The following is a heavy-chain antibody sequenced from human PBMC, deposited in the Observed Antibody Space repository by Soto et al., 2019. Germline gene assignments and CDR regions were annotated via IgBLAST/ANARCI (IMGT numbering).Heavy chain of an antibody. V-gene: IGHV3-30-3*01. CDR2: ISYDGSNK. J-gene: IGHJ4*02. CDR3: ARHGGQLLWFGESTPYYFDS. D-gene: IGHD3-10*01. Sequence: GGSLRLSCAASGFTFSSYAMHWVRQAPGKGLEWVAVISYDGSNKYYADAVKGRFTISRDNSKNTLYLQMNSLRAEDTAVYYCARHGGQLLWFGESTPYYFDSWGQGTLVTVSS. CDR1: GFTFSSYA.